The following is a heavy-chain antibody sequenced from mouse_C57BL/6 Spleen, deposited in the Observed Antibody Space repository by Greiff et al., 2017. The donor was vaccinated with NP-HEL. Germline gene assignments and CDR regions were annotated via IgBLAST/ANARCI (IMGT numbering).Heavy chain of an antibody. J-gene: IGHJ2*01. D-gene: IGHD2-10*01. V-gene: IGHV1-42*01. Sequence: EVQLQQSGPELVKPGASVKISCKASGYSFTGYYMNWVKQSPEKSLEWIGEINPSTGGTTYNQKFKAKATLTVDKSSSTAYMQLKSLTSEDSAVYYCARTPTTLPFDYWGQGTTLTVSS. CDR2: INPSTGGT. CDR3: ARTPTTLPFDY. CDR1: GYSFTGYY.